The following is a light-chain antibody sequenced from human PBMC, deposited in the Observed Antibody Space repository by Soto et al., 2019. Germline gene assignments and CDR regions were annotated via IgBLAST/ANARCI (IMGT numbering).Light chain of an antibody. J-gene: IGLJ1*01. CDR2: EVS. CDR3: CSYAGSPLV. CDR1: SSDVGSYNL. V-gene: IGLV2-23*02. Sequence: QYALTQPASVSGSPGQSITISSTGTSSDVGSYNLVSWYQQHPGKAPKLMIYEVSKRPSGVSNRFSGSKSGNTASLTISGLQAEDEADYYCCSYAGSPLVFGTGTKVTVL.